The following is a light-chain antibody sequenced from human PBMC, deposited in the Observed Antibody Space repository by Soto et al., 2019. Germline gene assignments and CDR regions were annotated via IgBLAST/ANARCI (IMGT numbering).Light chain of an antibody. J-gene: IGLJ1*01. V-gene: IGLV1-40*01. CDR1: SSNIGAGYG. CDR3: QSYDSILSARYV. Sequence: QSVLTQPASVSGAPGQRVTTSCTGSSSNIGAGYGVHWYQQRPGTAPRLVISGNSNRPSGVPDRFSGSTSGTSASLAISGLQAEDEGDYYCQSYDSILSARYVFGTGTKVTVL. CDR2: GNS.